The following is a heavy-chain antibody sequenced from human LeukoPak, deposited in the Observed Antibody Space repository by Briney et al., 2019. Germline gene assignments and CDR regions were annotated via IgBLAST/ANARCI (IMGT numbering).Heavy chain of an antibody. J-gene: IGHJ4*02. CDR2: IYTSGST. CDR1: GGSISSGGYY. Sequence: SETLSLTCTVSGGSISSGGYYWSWIREPAGKGLEWIGRIYTSGSTNYNPSLKSRVTMSVDTSKNQLSLKLSSVTAADTAVYYCASSYCSSTSCYNVPDYWGQGTLVTVSS. CDR3: ASSYCSSTSCYNVPDY. V-gene: IGHV4-61*02. D-gene: IGHD2-2*02.